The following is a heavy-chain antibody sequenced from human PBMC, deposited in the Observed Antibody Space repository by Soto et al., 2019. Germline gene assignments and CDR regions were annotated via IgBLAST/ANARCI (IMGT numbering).Heavy chain of an antibody. CDR3: ARYWSAGTLYGAFDI. CDR1: GGTFSDFT. J-gene: IGHJ3*02. D-gene: IGHD2-15*01. Sequence: QVQLVQSGSEVKKPGSSVKVSCKASGGTFSDFTLSWLRQAPGRGLEWMGGIIPMIGATNSAQKLKGRLTITADKSTGTVYMELNSLRSDDTAVYYCARYWSAGTLYGAFDIWGQGTEVTVSP. CDR2: IIPMIGAT. V-gene: IGHV1-69*06.